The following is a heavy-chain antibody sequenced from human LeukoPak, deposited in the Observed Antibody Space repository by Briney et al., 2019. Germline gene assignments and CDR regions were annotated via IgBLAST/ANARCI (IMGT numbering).Heavy chain of an antibody. CDR2: IKRDGSEK. J-gene: IGHJ4*02. V-gene: IGHV3-7*01. CDR3: SRDSPSIASAGTPLDY. Sequence: GGSLRLSCAASGFTFSTYWMSWVRQAPGKGLEGVANIKRDGSEKYYVDSVKGRFTISRDNAKHSLYLQMNSLRVEDTALYYCSRDSPSIASAGTPLDYWGQGTLVTVSS. CDR1: GFTFSTYW. D-gene: IGHD6-13*01.